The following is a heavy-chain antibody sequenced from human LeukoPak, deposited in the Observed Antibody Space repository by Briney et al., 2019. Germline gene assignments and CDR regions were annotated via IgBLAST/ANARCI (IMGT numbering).Heavy chain of an antibody. CDR2: ITGSSSYI. J-gene: IGHJ6*03. CDR1: GFTFSSYT. D-gene: IGHD2-15*01. V-gene: IGHV3-21*01. CDR3: ARDFGERLLVGAGYYYYMDI. Sequence: GGSLSLSCAASGFTFSSYTMNWVRQAPGKGPEWVSSITGSSSYIYYADSVKGRFTISKDNAKNSLYLQMNSLRAEDTAVYYCARDFGERLLVGAGYYYYMDIWGKGTTVTVSS.